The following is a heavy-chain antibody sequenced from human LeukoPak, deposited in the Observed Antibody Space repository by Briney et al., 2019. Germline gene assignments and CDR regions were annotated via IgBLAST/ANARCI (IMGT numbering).Heavy chain of an antibody. Sequence: GASVKVSCKASGYTFTSYGISWVRQAPGQGLEWMGWISAYNGNTNYVQKLQGRVTMTTDTSTSTAYMELRSLRSDDTAVYYCAREQVPYNWNYVLGDYWGQGTLVTVSS. CDR2: ISAYNGNT. D-gene: IGHD1-7*01. CDR3: AREQVPYNWNYVLGDY. V-gene: IGHV1-18*01. J-gene: IGHJ4*02. CDR1: GYTFTSYG.